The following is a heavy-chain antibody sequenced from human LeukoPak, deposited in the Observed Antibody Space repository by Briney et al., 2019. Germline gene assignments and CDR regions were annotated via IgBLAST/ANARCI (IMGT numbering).Heavy chain of an antibody. V-gene: IGHV4-59*01. CDR3: ARERYRGGIVDY. CDR1: GGSISSYY. J-gene: IGHJ4*02. CDR2: IYYSGST. Sequence: SETLSLTCTVSGGSISSYYWSWIRQPPGKGLEWIGCIYYSGSTNYNPSLKSRVTISVDTSKNQFSLKLSSVTAADTAVYYCARERYRGGIVDYWGQGTLVTVSS. D-gene: IGHD2-21*01.